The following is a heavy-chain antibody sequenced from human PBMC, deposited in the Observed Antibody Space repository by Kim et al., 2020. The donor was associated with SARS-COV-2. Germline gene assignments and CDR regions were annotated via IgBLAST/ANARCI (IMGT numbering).Heavy chain of an antibody. J-gene: IGHJ6*03. V-gene: IGHV7-4-1*02. CDR3: ARVGGRHAYYYYMDV. Sequence: ASVKVSCKASGYIFGDYGINWVRQAPGQGLEWMGWIKTNDGTPTYAQDFTGRFVFPVDNSINTAYLQISGLKAEDTATYFCARVGGRHAYYYYMDVWGKG. D-gene: IGHD1-26*01. CDR1: GYIFGDYG. CDR2: IKTNDGTP.